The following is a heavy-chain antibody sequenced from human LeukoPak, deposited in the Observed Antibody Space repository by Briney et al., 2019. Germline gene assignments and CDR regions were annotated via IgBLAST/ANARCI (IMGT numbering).Heavy chain of an antibody. CDR2: INGDGSTT. CDR1: GFTFSRYW. CDR3: ATGNYYDSRGYYTFGH. Sequence: GGSLRLSCAAYGFTFSRYWMHWVRQAPGKGLVWVSRINGDGSTTSYADSVKGGFTISRDNAKNTLYLQMNSLRPEDTAVYYCATGNYYDSRGYYTFGHWGQGTLVTVSS. V-gene: IGHV3-74*01. J-gene: IGHJ1*01. D-gene: IGHD3-22*01.